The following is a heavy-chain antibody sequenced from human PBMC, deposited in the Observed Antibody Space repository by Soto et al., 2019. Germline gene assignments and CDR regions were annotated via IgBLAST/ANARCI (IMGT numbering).Heavy chain of an antibody. CDR3: ARAGDDCRTTKCYVIDY. CDR2: SNTGKGNT. D-gene: IGHD2-2*01. Sequence: QVQLVQSGAEVKQPGASVKVSCKAFGYTFANYAIHWVRQAPGQRPEWMGWSNTGKGNTEYSQEIQDRVTITRDTSASTAYLELSGLRSEDTAIYYCARAGDDCRTTKCYVIDYWGQGTLVTVSS. CDR1: GYTFANYA. J-gene: IGHJ4*02. V-gene: IGHV1-3*04.